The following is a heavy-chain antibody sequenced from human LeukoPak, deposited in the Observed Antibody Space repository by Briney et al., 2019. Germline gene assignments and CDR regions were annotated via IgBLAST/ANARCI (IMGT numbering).Heavy chain of an antibody. V-gene: IGHV3-23*01. CDR1: GFTFTTYA. D-gene: IGHD5-12*01. J-gene: IGHJ4*02. CDR2: ISGSGGRT. Sequence: GGSLRLSCAASGFTFTTYAMTWVRQAPGKGPEWVSTISGSGGRTYYADSLKGRFTTSRDNTKNTLYLQMNSLRAEDTAVYYCAIGPPYGGYSDWGQGTLVTVSS. CDR3: AIGPPYGGYSD.